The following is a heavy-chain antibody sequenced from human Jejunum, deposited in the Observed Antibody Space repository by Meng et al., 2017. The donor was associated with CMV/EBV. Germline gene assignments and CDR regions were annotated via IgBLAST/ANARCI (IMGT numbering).Heavy chain of an antibody. CDR3: ARLEPLAAGGFFDY. D-gene: IGHD6-13*01. CDR1: GFTFSPYG. V-gene: IGHV3-21*06. Sequence: GFTFSPYGIHWVRQSPGAGLEWVSSISPSGSYKYYADSVKGRFTISRDNAKNSVHLDMNSLRAEDTAVYYCARLEPLAAGGFFDYWGQGTPVTVS. J-gene: IGHJ4*02. CDR2: ISPSGSYK.